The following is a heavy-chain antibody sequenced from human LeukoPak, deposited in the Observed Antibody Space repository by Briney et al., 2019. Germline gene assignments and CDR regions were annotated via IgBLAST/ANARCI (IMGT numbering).Heavy chain of an antibody. J-gene: IGHJ4*02. CDR3: ARGPTAGDPFYYFDY. V-gene: IGHV4-59*01. Sequence: SETLSLTCTVSGGSISSYYWNWIRQPPGKGLEWIGYIYYSGSTNYNPSLKSRVTISVDTSKNQFSLKLSSVTAADTAVYYCARGPTAGDPFYYFDYWGQGTLVTVSS. CDR1: GGSISSYY. CDR2: IYYSGST. D-gene: IGHD6-13*01.